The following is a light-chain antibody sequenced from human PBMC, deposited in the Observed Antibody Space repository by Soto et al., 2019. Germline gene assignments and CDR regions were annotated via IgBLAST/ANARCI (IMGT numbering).Light chain of an antibody. CDR2: DVV. CDR3: SSYTSTMTNV. CDR1: SSDVGGFNS. Sequence: QSALTQPASVSGSPGQSITISCTGTSSDVGGFNSVSWYQLRPGAAPKLILYDVVDRPSGVSYRFSGSKSGNTASLTISGLQAADEVDYFCSSYTSTMTNVFGSGTRSPS. V-gene: IGLV2-14*03. J-gene: IGLJ1*01.